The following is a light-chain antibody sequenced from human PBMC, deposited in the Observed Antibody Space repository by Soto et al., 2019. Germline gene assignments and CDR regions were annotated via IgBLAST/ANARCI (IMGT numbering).Light chain of an antibody. J-gene: IGKJ1*01. CDR3: QQSGSTPWT. CDR2: DAS. CDR1: KSISSN. V-gene: IGKV3D-20*01. Sequence: EIGMTQSLAILSVSPGERATLSCRASKSISSNLAWYQQIPGQPPRVLIHDASTRSTGTPDRFSGSGSGTDFTLTISRLEPEDFAVYYCQQSGSTPWTFGQGTKVDIK.